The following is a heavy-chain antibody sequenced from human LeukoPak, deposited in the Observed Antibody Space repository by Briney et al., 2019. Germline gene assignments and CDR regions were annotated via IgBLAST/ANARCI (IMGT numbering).Heavy chain of an antibody. J-gene: IGHJ6*02. CDR3: ARDRSGYWPYYYYYGMDV. CDR2: IYTSGST. V-gene: IGHV4-61*02. D-gene: IGHD3-3*01. CDR1: GGSISSGSYY. Sequence: TLYLTCTVSGGSISSGSYYWSWIRQPAGKGLEWIGRIYTSGSTNYNPSLKSRVTISVDTSKNQFSLKLSSVTAADTAVYYCARDRSGYWPYYYYYGMDVWGQGTTVTVSS.